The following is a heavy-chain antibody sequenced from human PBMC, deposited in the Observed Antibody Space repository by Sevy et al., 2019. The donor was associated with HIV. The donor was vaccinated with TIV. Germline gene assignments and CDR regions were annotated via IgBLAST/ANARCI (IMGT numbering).Heavy chain of an antibody. D-gene: IGHD4-17*01. CDR3: AREGRPGYGDGMDV. CDR1: GGSISSGDYY. J-gene: IGHJ6*02. CDR2: IYYSGST. Sequence: SETLSLTCTVSGGSISSGDYYWSWIRQPPGKGLEWIGYIYYSGSTYYNPSLKSRVTISVDTSKNQFSLKLSSVTAADTAVYYCAREGRPGYGDGMDVWGQGTTVTVSS. V-gene: IGHV4-30-4*01.